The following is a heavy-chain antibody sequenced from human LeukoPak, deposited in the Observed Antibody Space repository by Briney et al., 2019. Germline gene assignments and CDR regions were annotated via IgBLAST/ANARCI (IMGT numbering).Heavy chain of an antibody. D-gene: IGHD3-22*01. CDR3: ARLPGFSGYYRGFADY. J-gene: IGHJ4*02. V-gene: IGHV5-51*01. CDR2: IYPGDSDT. Sequence: GESLKISCKGSGYSFTSYWIAWVRQMPGKGLEWMGIIYPGDSDTRYSPSFQGQVTISADKSISTAYLQWSSLKASDTAMYYCARLPGFSGYYRGFADYWGQGTLVTVSS. CDR1: GYSFTSYW.